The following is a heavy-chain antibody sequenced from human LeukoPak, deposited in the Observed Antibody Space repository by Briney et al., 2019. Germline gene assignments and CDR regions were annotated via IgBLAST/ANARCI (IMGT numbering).Heavy chain of an antibody. D-gene: IGHD3-16*02. J-gene: IGHJ4*02. Sequence: PSETLSLTCTVSGGSISSYYWSWVRQAPGKGLEWVANIKQDGSGKYYVDSVKGRFTISRDNAKNSLYLQMNSLRAEDTAVYYCAREYDYVWGSYRYQPSLFDYWGQGTLVTVSS. CDR1: GGSISSYY. CDR3: AREYDYVWGSYRYQPSLFDY. V-gene: IGHV3-7*01. CDR2: IKQDGSGK.